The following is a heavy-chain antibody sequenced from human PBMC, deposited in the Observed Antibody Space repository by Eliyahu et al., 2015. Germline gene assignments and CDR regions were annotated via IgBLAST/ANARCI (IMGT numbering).Heavy chain of an antibody. CDR3: AKTTVTTLVGIDY. D-gene: IGHD4-17*01. CDR2: ISYDGSNK. V-gene: IGHV3-30*18. Sequence: APGKGLEWVAVISYDGSNKYYADSVKGRFTISRDNSKNTLYLQMNSLRAEDTAVYYCAKTTVTTLVGIDYWGQGTLVTVSS. J-gene: IGHJ4*02.